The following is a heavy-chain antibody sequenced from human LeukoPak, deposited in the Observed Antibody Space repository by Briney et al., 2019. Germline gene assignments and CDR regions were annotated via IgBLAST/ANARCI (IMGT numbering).Heavy chain of an antibody. D-gene: IGHD3-22*01. Sequence: SETLSLTCAVYGGSFSGYYWSWIRQPPGKGLEWIGEINHSGSTNYNPSLKSRVTISVDTSKNQFSLKLSSVTAADTAVYYCASGYYDSSGTRYYFDYWGQGTLVTVSS. CDR3: ASGYYDSSGTRYYFDY. CDR2: INHSGST. CDR1: GGSFSGYY. J-gene: IGHJ4*02. V-gene: IGHV4-34*01.